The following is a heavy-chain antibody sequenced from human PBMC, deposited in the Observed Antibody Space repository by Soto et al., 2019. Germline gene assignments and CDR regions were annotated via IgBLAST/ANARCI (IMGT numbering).Heavy chain of an antibody. Sequence: PSETLSLTCAVSGDPISSDYWWSWVRQSPGKGLEWIGEVFYYGSTFYNPSLKSRVTISLDKSKNQFSLRLSSVTAADTAVYYCARVSTSSRTRFDPWGQGTLVTVSS. CDR3: ARVSTSSRTRFDP. CDR1: GDPISSDYW. J-gene: IGHJ5*02. CDR2: VFYYGST. V-gene: IGHV4-4*02. D-gene: IGHD2-2*01.